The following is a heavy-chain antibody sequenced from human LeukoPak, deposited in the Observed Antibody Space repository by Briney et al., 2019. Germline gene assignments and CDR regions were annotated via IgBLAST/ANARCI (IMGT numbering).Heavy chain of an antibody. Sequence: GGSLRLSCTASGFTFSSYNMNWVRQAPGRGLEWVSYISYSSSSRYYADSVKGRFTISRDNAKNSLYLQINSPRDEDMAVYYCARVGSEWLVNDYWGQGALVTVSS. CDR2: ISYSSSSR. D-gene: IGHD6-19*01. CDR3: ARVGSEWLVNDY. V-gene: IGHV3-48*02. CDR1: GFTFSSYN. J-gene: IGHJ4*02.